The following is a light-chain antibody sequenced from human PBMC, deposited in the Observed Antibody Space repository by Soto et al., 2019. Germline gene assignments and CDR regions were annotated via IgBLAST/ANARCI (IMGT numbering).Light chain of an antibody. J-gene: IGKJ2*01. Sequence: EVVLTQSPAILSLSPGERATLSCRASQSVSDYLAWYQQKPGQAPRLLMYETSKRATGIPARFSGSGSGTDFTLTISSLEPEAFAVYYCQHRNRWLRTFGQGTKLEIK. V-gene: IGKV3-11*01. CDR3: QHRNRWLRT. CDR2: ETS. CDR1: QSVSDY.